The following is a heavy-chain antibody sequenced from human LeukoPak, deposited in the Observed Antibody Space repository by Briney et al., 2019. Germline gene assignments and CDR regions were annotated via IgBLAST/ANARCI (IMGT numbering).Heavy chain of an antibody. CDR1: GGSISSSSYY. J-gene: IGHJ4*02. CDR2: IYYSGST. D-gene: IGHD3-3*01. CDR3: ARVDWSFDY. V-gene: IGHV4-39*07. Sequence: PSETLSLTCTVSGGSISSSSYYWGWIRQPPGKGLEWIGSIYYSGSTYYNPSLKSRVTISVDTSKNQFSLKLSSVTAADTAVYYCARVDWSFDYWGQGTLDTVSS.